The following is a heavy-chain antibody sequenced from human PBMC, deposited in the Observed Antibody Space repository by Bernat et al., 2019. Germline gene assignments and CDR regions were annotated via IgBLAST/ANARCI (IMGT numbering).Heavy chain of an antibody. CDR1: GFTFNSAW. CDR3: TTDKTMIVVGDWFDP. J-gene: IGHJ5*02. V-gene: IGHV3-15*01. D-gene: IGHD3-22*01. CDR2: IKSKGAGGTA. Sequence: EVQLVESGGDLVKPGGSLRLSCSASGFTFNSAWMSWVRQAPGEGLEWVALIKSKGAGGTAHYAAPVEGRFSISRDDSKNTLYLQMNSLKTEDTAVYYCTTDKTMIVVGDWFDPWGQGTLVTVSS.